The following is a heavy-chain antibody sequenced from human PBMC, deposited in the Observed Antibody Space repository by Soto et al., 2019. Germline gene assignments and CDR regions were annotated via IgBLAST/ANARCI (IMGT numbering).Heavy chain of an antibody. V-gene: IGHV3-23*01. Sequence: GESLKISCAASGFTFSSYAMSWVRQAPGKGLEWVSAISGSGGSTYYADSVKGRFTISRDNSKNTLYLQMNSLRAEDTAVYYCAKDMAYAKSDAFDIWGQGTMVTVSS. J-gene: IGHJ3*02. CDR2: ISGSGGST. D-gene: IGHD2-8*01. CDR1: GFTFSSYA. CDR3: AKDMAYAKSDAFDI.